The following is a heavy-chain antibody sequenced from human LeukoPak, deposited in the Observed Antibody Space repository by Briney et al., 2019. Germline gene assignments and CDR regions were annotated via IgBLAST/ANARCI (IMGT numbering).Heavy chain of an antibody. J-gene: IGHJ6*02. CDR3: ARHSVVGTTNYYYGMDV. CDR1: GYSFTDYW. V-gene: IGHV5-51*01. CDR2: NYPGDSDT. Sequence: GESLKISCKGSGYSFTDYWIGWVRQMPGKGLEWMGVNYPGDSDTKYSPSFQGQVTISADKSINTAYLQWSSLKASDTAIYYCARHSVVGTTNYYYGMDVWGQGTTVTVSS. D-gene: IGHD1-26*01.